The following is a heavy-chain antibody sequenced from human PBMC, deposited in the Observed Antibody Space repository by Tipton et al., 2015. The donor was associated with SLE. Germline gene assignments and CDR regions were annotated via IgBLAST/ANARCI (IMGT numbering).Heavy chain of an antibody. V-gene: IGHV4-59*11. CDR2: TYFGGST. J-gene: IGHJ3*02. CDR3: ATTLQVVDAFDI. D-gene: IGHD2-2*01. CDR1: GGSISSHY. Sequence: TLSLTCSVSGGSISSHYWSWIRQAPGNGLEWIGNTYFGGSTNYNPSLKSRVIISADTSKNQFSLKLSSVTAADTAVDYCATTLQVVDAFDIWGQGTLGTLPS.